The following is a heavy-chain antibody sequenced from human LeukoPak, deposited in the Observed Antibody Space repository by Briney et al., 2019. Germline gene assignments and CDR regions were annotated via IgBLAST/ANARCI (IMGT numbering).Heavy chain of an antibody. CDR1: GFSLSTSGVG. CDR3: AHRLTGYNSNWYHGYFDY. J-gene: IGHJ4*02. Sequence: ESGPTLVKPTQTLTLTCTFSGFSLSTSGVGVGWIRQPPGKALEWLTPIYWDDDKRYNPSLKSRLTVTKAVSKSQVVLTLTNMDPVDTATYYCAHRLTGYNSNWYHGYFDYWGQGTLVTVSS. V-gene: IGHV2-5*02. CDR2: IYWDDDK. D-gene: IGHD6-13*01.